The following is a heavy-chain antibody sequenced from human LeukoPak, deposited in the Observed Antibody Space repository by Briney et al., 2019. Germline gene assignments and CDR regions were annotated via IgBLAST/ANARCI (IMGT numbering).Heavy chain of an antibody. Sequence: ASVKVSCKASGGTFSSYAISWVRQAPGQGLEWMGRIIPILGIANYAQKFQGRVTITADKSTSTAYMELSSLRSEDTAVYYCASGSRWLQPSGYLYFDLWGRGTLVTVSS. J-gene: IGHJ2*01. CDR1: GGTFSSYA. V-gene: IGHV1-69*04. D-gene: IGHD5-24*01. CDR2: IIPILGIA. CDR3: ASGSRWLQPSGYLYFDL.